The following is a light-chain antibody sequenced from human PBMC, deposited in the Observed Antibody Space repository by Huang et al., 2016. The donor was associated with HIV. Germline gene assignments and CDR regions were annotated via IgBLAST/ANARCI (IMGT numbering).Light chain of an antibody. J-gene: IGKJ3*01. CDR3: QQSYSPRT. CDR2: AAS. V-gene: IGKV1-39*01. Sequence: DIQMTQSPSSLSASVGDRVTITCRARQSISNYLNWYQQKRGKAPKLLIYAASSLQSGVPSRFSGSGSGTDFTLTISSLQPEDSAAYYCQQSYSPRTFGPGTKVDIK. CDR1: QSISNY.